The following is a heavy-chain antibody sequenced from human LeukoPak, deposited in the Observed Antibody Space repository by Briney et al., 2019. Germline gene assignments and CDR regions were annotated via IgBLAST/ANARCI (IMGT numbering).Heavy chain of an antibody. CDR2: VYYNGNT. Sequence: PSETLSLTCTVSGGSMRTYYWNWIRQPPGKGLEWIGYVYYNGNTSYNPSLKSRVTIAVDTSKNQFSLKLTSVTAADTAVYYCARSNVERSYFDYWGQGTLVTVSS. V-gene: IGHV4-59*01. D-gene: IGHD3-16*01. CDR1: GGSMRTYY. J-gene: IGHJ4*02. CDR3: ARSNVERSYFDY.